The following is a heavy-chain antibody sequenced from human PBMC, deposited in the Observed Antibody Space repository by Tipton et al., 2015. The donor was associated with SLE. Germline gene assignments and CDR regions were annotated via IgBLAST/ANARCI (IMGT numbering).Heavy chain of an antibody. CDR3: ASERTGGYFDY. V-gene: IGHV4-34*01. J-gene: IGHJ4*02. CDR2: INHSGST. D-gene: IGHD7-27*01. Sequence: TLSLTCAVYGGSFSGYYWSWIRQPPGKGLEWIGEINHSGSTNYNPSLKSRVTISVDTSKNRFSLKLSSVTAADTAVYYCASERTGGYFDYWGQGTLVTVSS. CDR1: GGSFSGYY.